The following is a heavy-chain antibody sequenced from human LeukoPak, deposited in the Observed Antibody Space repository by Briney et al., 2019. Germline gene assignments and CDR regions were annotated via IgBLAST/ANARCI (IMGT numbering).Heavy chain of an antibody. CDR3: AREFLNYDILTESYYYYMDV. CDR2: INPSGGST. V-gene: IGHV1-46*01. Sequence: GASVKVSCKASGYTFTSYYMHWVRQAPGQGREWMGIINPSGGSTSYAQKFQGRVTMTRDMSTSTVYMELSSLRSEDTAVYYCAREFLNYDILTESYYYYMDVWGKGTTVTISS. CDR1: GYTFTSYY. D-gene: IGHD3-9*01. J-gene: IGHJ6*03.